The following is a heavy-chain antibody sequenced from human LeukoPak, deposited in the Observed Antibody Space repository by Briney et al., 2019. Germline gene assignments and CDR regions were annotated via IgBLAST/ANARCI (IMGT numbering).Heavy chain of an antibody. CDR2: ISWKSDVI. Sequence: PGRSLRLSCEGSGFTFDDHVMYWVRQSPGKGLEWVSVISWKSDVIDYADPVKGRFTISRDNAKNSLYMEMNSLKTEDTALYYCARDRRAYLHRSGPWYFDLWGRGTLVTVSS. CDR1: GFTFDDHV. V-gene: IGHV3-9*01. D-gene: IGHD6-19*01. CDR3: ARDRRAYLHRSGPWYFDL. J-gene: IGHJ2*01.